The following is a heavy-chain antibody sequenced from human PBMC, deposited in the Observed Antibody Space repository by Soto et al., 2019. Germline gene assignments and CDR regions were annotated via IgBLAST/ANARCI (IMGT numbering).Heavy chain of an antibody. CDR1: GFTFNTYG. CDR2: ISYDGSNE. CDR3: AKSLAVAAGWLDP. D-gene: IGHD6-19*01. Sequence: GGSLRLSCAASGFTFNTYGMHWVRQAPGKGLEWVAFISYDGSNEYYADSVKGRFTISRDNSKNTVFLQMNSLRGEDTAVYYCAKSLAVAAGWLDPWGQGALVTVSS. J-gene: IGHJ5*02. V-gene: IGHV3-30*18.